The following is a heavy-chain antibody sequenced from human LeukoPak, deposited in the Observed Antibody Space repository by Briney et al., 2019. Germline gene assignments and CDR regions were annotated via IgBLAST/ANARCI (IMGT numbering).Heavy chain of an antibody. D-gene: IGHD3-22*01. J-gene: IGHJ5*02. CDR1: GFTFSSYA. Sequence: PGGSLRLSCAASGFTFSSYAMHWVRQAPGKGLEWVAVISYDGSNKYYADSVKGRFTISRDNSKNTLYLQMNSLRPEDTAVYYCARDCDSSGYCAWGQGTLVTVSS. CDR2: ISYDGSNK. CDR3: ARDCDSSGYCA. V-gene: IGHV3-30*04.